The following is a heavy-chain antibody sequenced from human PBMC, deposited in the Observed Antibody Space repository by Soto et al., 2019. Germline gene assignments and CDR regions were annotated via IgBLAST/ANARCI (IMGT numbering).Heavy chain of an antibody. Sequence: GSLRLSCAASGFTFNNYGMHWVRQAPGKGLEWVAVIWYDGSYKYNADSVKGRFTISRDTSKNTLYLQMNSLRGEDTAVYHCARGNWNYGYFDYWGQGTLVTVSS. CDR2: IWYDGSYK. D-gene: IGHD1-7*01. J-gene: IGHJ4*02. CDR1: GFTFNNYG. V-gene: IGHV3-33*01. CDR3: ARGNWNYGYFDY.